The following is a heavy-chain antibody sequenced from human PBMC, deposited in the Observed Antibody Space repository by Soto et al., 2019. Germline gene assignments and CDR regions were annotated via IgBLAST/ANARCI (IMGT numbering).Heavy chain of an antibody. CDR3: ARGYSYGYSAY. CDR2: IIPIFGTT. D-gene: IGHD5-18*01. J-gene: IGHJ4*02. V-gene: IGHV1-69*05. Sequence: SVKVSCKASGGTFSSYAISWVRQAPGQGLEWMGGIIPIFGTTNYAQKLQGRVTMTTDKSTSTAYMELRSLRSDDTAVYYCARGYSYGYSAYWGQGTLVTVSS. CDR1: GGTFSSYA.